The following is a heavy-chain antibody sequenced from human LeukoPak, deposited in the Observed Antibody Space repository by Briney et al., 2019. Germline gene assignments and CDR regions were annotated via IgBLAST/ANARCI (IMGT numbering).Heavy chain of an antibody. CDR1: XXXFXXXA. J-gene: IGHJ4*02. D-gene: IGHD2-2*01. CDR2: ISGSGGST. CDR3: AKVVGSFDY. Sequence: LRLSXXXXXXXFXXXAMSWVRQAPGKGLEWVSSISGSGGSTYYADSMKGRFTISRDNSENTLYLQMNSLRAEDTAVYYCAKVVGSFDYWGQGTLVTVSS. V-gene: IGHV3-23*01.